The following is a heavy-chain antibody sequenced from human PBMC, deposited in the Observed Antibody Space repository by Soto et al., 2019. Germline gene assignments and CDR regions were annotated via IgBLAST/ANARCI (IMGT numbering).Heavy chain of an antibody. V-gene: IGHV1-69*01. D-gene: IGHD3-22*01. J-gene: IGHJ3*01. CDR1: GGIFGSHG. CDR2: FIPIFRTL. CDR3: VRDRRIYYSDPHDEFVASDYDV. Sequence: QVQLIQSEAEVKKPGSSVRVSCTASGGIFGSHGFSWVRQAPGQRLEWVGGFIPIFRTLTYTEKFQARVRIAADESTNTVYLDLRSLTSEDTAVYYCVRDRRIYYSDPHDEFVASDYDVWGQGTMVSVSS.